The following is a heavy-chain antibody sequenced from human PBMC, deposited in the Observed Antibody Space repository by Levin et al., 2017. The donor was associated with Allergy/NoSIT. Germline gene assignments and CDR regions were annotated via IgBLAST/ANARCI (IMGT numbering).Heavy chain of an antibody. D-gene: IGHD2-21*02. CDR1: GGSISSGDYY. J-gene: IGHJ6*02. CDR3: ARAGWHCGGDCWVMRVPDYYYYYGMDG. Sequence: SETLSLTCTVSGGSISSGDYYWSWIRQPPGKGLEWIGYIYYSGSTYYNPSLKSRVTISVDTSKNQFSLKLSSVTAADTAVYYCARAGWHCGGDCWVMRVPDYYYYYGMDGWGQGTTVTVSS. V-gene: IGHV4-30-4*01. CDR2: IYYSGST.